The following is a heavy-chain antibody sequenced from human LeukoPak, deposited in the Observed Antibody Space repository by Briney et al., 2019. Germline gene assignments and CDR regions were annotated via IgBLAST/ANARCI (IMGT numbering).Heavy chain of an antibody. V-gene: IGHV3-21*01. CDR3: ARVTSLTGTIFDS. CDR1: GFTFSTYS. D-gene: IGHD1-7*01. Sequence: PAGSLRLSCAASGFTFSTYSMNWVRQAPGKWLDLVSSISSGSRYIYYTDSVKGRITIFRDNAKNSLYLQMNSLKVEDPAVKYCARVTSLTGTIFDSWGQGTLVTVSS. J-gene: IGHJ4*02. CDR2: ISSGSRYI.